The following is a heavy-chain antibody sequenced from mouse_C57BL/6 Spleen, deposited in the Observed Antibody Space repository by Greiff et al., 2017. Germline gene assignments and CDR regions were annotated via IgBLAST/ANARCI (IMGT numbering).Heavy chain of an antibody. CDR1: GYTFTSYW. CDR3: ATGFAY. V-gene: IGHV1-50*01. J-gene: IGHJ3*01. CDR2: IDPSDSYT. Sequence: QVQLQQPGGELVKPGASVKLSCKASGYTFTSYWMQWVKQRPGQGLEWIGEIDPSDSYTNYNQKFKGKATLTVDTSSSTAYMQLSSLTSEDSAVYYCATGFAYWGQGTLVTVSA.